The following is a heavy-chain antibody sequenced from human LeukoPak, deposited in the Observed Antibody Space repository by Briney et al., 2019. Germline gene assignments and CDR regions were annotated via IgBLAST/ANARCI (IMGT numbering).Heavy chain of an antibody. D-gene: IGHD5-12*01. CDR3: ARLADIVATTYYYYYMDV. J-gene: IGHJ6*03. CDR1: GYSFTSYW. V-gene: IGHV5-51*01. Sequence: GESLKISCKGSGYSFTSYWIGWVRQMPGKGLEWMGIIYPGDSDTRYSPSFLGQVTISADKSISTAYLQWSSLEASDTVMYYCARLADIVATTYYYYYMDVWGKGTTVTVSS. CDR2: IYPGDSDT.